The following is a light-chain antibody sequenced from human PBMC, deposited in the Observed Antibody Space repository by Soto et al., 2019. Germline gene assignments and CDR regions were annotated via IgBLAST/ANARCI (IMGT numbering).Light chain of an antibody. V-gene: IGKV1-5*01. CDR3: QQYNSAWT. CDR1: QSISRW. CDR2: DAS. Sequence: DIPMTQSPSTLSASVGDRVTITCRASQSISRWLAWYQHKPGNAPMLLIYDASSLESGVLSSFSCSGSGTEFTITISSLQPDYFATYYCQQYNSAWTFGQGTKVEIK. J-gene: IGKJ1*01.